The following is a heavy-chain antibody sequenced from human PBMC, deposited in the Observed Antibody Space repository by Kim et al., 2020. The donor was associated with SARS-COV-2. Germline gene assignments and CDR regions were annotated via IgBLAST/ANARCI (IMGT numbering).Heavy chain of an antibody. CDR3: AILTMVRGVTY. J-gene: IGHJ4*02. Sequence: GGSLRLSCAASGFTFSSYAMSWVRQAPGKGLEWVSAISGSGGSTYYADSVKGRFTISRDNSKNTLYLQMNSLRAEDTAVYYCAILTMVRGVTYWGQGTLVTVSS. V-gene: IGHV3-23*01. CDR2: ISGSGGST. D-gene: IGHD3-10*01. CDR1: GFTFSSYA.